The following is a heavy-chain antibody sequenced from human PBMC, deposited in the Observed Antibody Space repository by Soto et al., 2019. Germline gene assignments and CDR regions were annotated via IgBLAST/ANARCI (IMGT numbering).Heavy chain of an antibody. CDR2: IYHSGST. J-gene: IGHJ3*02. CDR1: GGSISSGGYS. CDR3: ARTPDI. Sequence: QLQLQESGSGLVKPSQTLSLTCAVSGGSISSGGYSWSWIRQPPGKGLEWIGYIYHSGSTYYNPSPXGXXTISVDRSKNQCSLKLSSVTAAATAVYYCARTPDIWGQGTMVTVSS. V-gene: IGHV4-30-2*01.